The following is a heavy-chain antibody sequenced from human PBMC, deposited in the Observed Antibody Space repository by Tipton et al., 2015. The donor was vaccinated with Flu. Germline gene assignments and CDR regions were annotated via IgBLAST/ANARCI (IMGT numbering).Heavy chain of an antibody. CDR3: ARGLTTVYAFDI. D-gene: IGHD4-17*01. J-gene: IGHJ3*02. CDR1: GFTFSSYG. V-gene: IGHV3-33*01. CDR2: IWFDGSDK. Sequence: LRLSCAASGFTFSSYGMHWVRQAPGKGLEWVAVIWFDGSDKYYADSVKGRFTISRDNSKNTLYLQINSLRAEDTAVYYCARGLTTVYAFDIWGQGTMVTVSS.